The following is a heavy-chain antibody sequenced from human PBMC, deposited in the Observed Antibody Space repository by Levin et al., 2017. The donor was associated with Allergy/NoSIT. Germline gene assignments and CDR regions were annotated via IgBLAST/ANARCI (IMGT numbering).Heavy chain of an antibody. Sequence: GASVKVSCKASGYNFTNYGISWVRQAPGQGLEWMGWISAYNGNTNYAQKFQGRVTMTLQTSTNTAYMALRSLRSDDTAVSFCASVVIDVWGVYQKSWDYMDGWGQGTTVTVSS. CDR2: ISAYNGNT. D-gene: IGHD3-3*01. CDR1: GYNFTNYG. J-gene: IGHJ6*03. CDR3: ASVVIDVWGVYQKSWDYMDG. V-gene: IGHV1-18*01.